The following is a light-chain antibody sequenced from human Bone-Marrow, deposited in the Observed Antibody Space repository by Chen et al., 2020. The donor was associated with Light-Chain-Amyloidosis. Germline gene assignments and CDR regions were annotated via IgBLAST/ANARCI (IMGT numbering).Light chain of an antibody. Sequence: EIVLTQSPGTLSLSPGEGANLSCRASQTISSNYLTWNQQKFGKAPRLLIYGSSSRATGIPDRLTGSGSGTDFTLTINRLEPEDFAVYYCQQYVTSPLTFGGGTKVEIK. CDR1: QTISSNY. CDR3: QQYVTSPLT. CDR2: GSS. J-gene: IGKJ4*01. V-gene: IGKV3-20*01.